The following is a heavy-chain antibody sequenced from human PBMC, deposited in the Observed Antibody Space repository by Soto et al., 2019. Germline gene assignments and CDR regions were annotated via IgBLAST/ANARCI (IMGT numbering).Heavy chain of an antibody. CDR1: GGAVYADGYY. Sequence: SETLSLTCTVSGGAVYADGYYWGWIRQPPGKGLERIGSIYYSGRTYYNPSLESRVTISVDTSKNQFSLELSSVTAADTAVYYCARASVAGRGKAGWFDPWGQGTLVTVSS. V-gene: IGHV4-39*01. CDR3: ARASVAGRGKAGWFDP. J-gene: IGHJ5*02. CDR2: IYYSGRT. D-gene: IGHD6-19*01.